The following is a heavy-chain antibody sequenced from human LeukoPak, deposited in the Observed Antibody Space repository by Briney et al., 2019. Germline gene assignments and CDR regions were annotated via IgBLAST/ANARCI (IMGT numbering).Heavy chain of an antibody. D-gene: IGHD3-22*01. CDR2: TYYRSKWYN. Sequence: SQTLSLTCAISGDSVSSNSAARNWIRQSPSRGLEWLGRTYYRSKWYNDYAVSVKSRITINPDTSKNQFSLQLNSVTPEDTAVYYCARTPSDYDSSGYYRRPTYYFDYWGQGTLVTVSS. CDR1: GDSVSSNSAA. J-gene: IGHJ4*02. CDR3: ARTPSDYDSSGYYRRPTYYFDY. V-gene: IGHV6-1*01.